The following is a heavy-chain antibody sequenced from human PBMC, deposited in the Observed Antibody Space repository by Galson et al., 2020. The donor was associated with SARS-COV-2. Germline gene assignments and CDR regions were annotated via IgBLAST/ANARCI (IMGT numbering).Heavy chain of an antibody. J-gene: IGHJ3*02. Sequence: GESLKISCAASGFTFRNFAMHWVRQAPGKGLEWVTQIWYDGSNKYYADSVEGRFTISRDNSKNTVDLQMNSLRAEDTAVYYCARDGQQLGPYAFDIWGQGTMVTVSS. V-gene: IGHV3-33*08. CDR2: IWYDGSNK. CDR1: GFTFRNFA. CDR3: ARDGQQLGPYAFDI. D-gene: IGHD6-13*01.